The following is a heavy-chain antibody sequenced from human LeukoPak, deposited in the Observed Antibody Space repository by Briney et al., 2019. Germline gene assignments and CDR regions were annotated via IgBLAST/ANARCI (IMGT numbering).Heavy chain of an antibody. CDR3: ARDEYASSWYYFDY. CDR1: GYTFTSYG. CDR2: ISAYNGNT. J-gene: IGHJ4*02. Sequence: ASVTVSCKASGYTFTSYGISWVRQAPGQGLEWMGWISAYNGNTNYAQKLQGRVTMTTDTSTSTAYMELRSLRSDDTAVYYCARDEYASSWYYFDYWGQGTPVTVSS. D-gene: IGHD6-13*01. V-gene: IGHV1-18*01.